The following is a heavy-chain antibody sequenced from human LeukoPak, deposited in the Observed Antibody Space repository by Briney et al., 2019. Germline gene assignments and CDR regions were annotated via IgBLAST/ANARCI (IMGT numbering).Heavy chain of an antibody. J-gene: IGHJ5*02. CDR1: GDSVSSNSAA. CDR2: TYYRSKWYN. D-gene: IGHD3-10*01. Sequence: SQTLSLTCAISGDSVSSNSAAWNWIRQSPSRGLEWLGRTYYRSKWYNDYAVSVKSRITINPDTSKNQFSLKLSSVTAADTAVYYCARGYLHGSGRPTIWFDPWGQGTLVTVSS. V-gene: IGHV6-1*01. CDR3: ARGYLHGSGRPTIWFDP.